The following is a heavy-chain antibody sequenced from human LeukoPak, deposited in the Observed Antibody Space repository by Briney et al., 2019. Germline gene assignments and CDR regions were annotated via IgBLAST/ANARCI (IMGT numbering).Heavy chain of an antibody. CDR3: ARVEPYSSGWAFDY. CDR2: IKQDGSEK. Sequence: GGSLRLSCAASGFTFSSYWMSWVRQAPGKGLEWVANIKQDGSEKYYVDSVKGRFTISRDNAKNSLYLQMNSLRAEDTAVYYCARVEPYSSGWAFDYWGQGTLVTVSS. CDR1: GFTFSSYW. D-gene: IGHD6-19*01. V-gene: IGHV3-7*01. J-gene: IGHJ4*02.